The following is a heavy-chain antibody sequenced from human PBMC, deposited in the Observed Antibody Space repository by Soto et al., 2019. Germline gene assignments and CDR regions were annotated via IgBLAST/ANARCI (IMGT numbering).Heavy chain of an antibody. V-gene: IGHV5-10-1*01. D-gene: IGHD3-9*01. CDR3: ARLAGYDILTGYYKRFDP. CDR2: IDPSDSYT. J-gene: IGHJ5*02. CDR1: VYSFTSYW. Sequence: PGESLKISCKGSVYSFTSYWISWVRQMPGKGLEWMGRIDPSDSYTNYSPSFQGHVTISADKSISTAYLQWSSLKASDTAMYYCARLAGYDILTGYYKRFDPWGQGTLVTVSS.